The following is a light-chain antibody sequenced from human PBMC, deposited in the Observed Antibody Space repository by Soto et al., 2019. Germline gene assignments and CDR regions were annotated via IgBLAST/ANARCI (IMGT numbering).Light chain of an antibody. CDR1: QSFSSW. CDR3: QQYTSYPWT. J-gene: IGKJ1*01. V-gene: IGKV1-5*03. Sequence: DIQMTQSPSTLSASVGDTVTVTCRASQSFSSWLAWFQQKAGKAPKLLIYEASRLESGVPSRISGSGSGTEFTLAISSLQPDDFATYYCQQYTSYPWTFGQGTKVDIK. CDR2: EAS.